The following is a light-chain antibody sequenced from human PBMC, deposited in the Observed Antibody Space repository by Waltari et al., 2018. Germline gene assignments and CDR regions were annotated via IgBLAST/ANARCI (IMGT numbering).Light chain of an antibody. CDR2: AAS. Sequence: IQLTQSPSSLSASVGDRVTITCRASQGFSSNLAWFQQRPGKAPKLLIYAASTLQSGVPSMFSGSGSGTEFTLTITSLQPEDFATYSCQQLYSYPLTFGGGTKVEIK. CDR3: QQLYSYPLT. CDR1: QGFSSN. V-gene: IGKV1-9*01. J-gene: IGKJ4*01.